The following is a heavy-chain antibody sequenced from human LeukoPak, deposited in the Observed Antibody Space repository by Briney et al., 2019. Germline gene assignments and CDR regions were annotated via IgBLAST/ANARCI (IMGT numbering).Heavy chain of an antibody. J-gene: IGHJ5*02. CDR2: IYYTGPT. CDR3: ARHRRQWLAPNWFDP. V-gene: IGHV4-39*01. CDR1: GGSITTTSYY. Sequence: SETLSLTCTVSGGSITTTSYYWGWVRQPPGKGLEWIGSIYYTGPTYNNPSLKSRVTLSVDTSENQFSLKLSSVTAADTAVYYCARHRRQWLAPNWFDPWGQGTLVTVSS. D-gene: IGHD6-19*01.